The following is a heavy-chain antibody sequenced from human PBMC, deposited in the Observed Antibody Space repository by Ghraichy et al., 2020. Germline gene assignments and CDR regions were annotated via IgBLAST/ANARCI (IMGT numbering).Heavy chain of an antibody. Sequence: SETLSLTCSVSGASISSSSYYWGWIRQPPGKGLEWIGSIYYSGSTYYDPSLKSRVTISVDTSKNQFSLKLRSVTAADTAVYFCASLPTTMIGEHNYWGQGTLVTVSS. CDR2: IYYSGST. CDR3: ASLPTTMIGEHNY. J-gene: IGHJ4*02. D-gene: IGHD3-22*01. CDR1: GASISSSSYY. V-gene: IGHV4-39*01.